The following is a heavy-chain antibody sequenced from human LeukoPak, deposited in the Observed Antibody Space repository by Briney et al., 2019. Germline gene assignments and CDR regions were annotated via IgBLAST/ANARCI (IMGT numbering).Heavy chain of an antibody. V-gene: IGHV3-7*01. J-gene: IGHJ6*04. D-gene: IGHD3-10*02. Sequence: PGGSLRLSCAASGFTFSSYWMSWVRQAPGKGLEWVANIKQDGSEKYYADSVKARFTISRDNDKNSLYLQMNSLRAEDTAVYYCAELGITMIGGVWGKETTVTISS. CDR2: IKQDGSEK. CDR1: GFTFSSYW. CDR3: AELGITMIGGV.